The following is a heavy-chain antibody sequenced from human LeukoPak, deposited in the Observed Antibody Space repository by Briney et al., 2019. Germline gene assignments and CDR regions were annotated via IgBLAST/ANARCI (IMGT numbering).Heavy chain of an antibody. CDR1: GFSLSSNY. CDR3: ARFRDSHYLAPFDF. Sequence: PGGSLRLSCAVSGFSLSSNYMTWVRQAPGKGLEWVSVFYAGATTYYADSVKGRFTISKDISKNTLSLQMNILRAEDTAVYFCARFRDSHYLAPFDFWGQGALVTVSS. V-gene: IGHV3-53*01. CDR2: FYAGATT. D-gene: IGHD4-11*01. J-gene: IGHJ4*02.